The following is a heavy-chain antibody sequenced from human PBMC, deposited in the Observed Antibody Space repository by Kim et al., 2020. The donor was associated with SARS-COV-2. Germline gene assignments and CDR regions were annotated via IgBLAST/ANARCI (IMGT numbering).Heavy chain of an antibody. V-gene: IGHV3-9*01. D-gene: IGHD1-26*01. J-gene: IGHJ6*02. CDR3: VKGLGGYYYYGMDV. Sequence: ADSVKRRCAISRDDASDSVYLQMNSLRQEDTALYYCVKGLGGYYYYGMDVWGQGTAVTVSS.